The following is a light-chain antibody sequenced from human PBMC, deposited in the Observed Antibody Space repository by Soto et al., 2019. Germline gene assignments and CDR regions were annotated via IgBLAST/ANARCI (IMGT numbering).Light chain of an antibody. Sequence: QSALTQPASVSWSPGQSITISCTGTSSDVGSYKLVSWYQQHPGKAPKLMISEVSKRPSGISDRFSGSKSGSTASLTISGLQAEDEADYYCCSYAGTSTHTVFGGGTQLTVL. CDR1: SSDVGSYKL. V-gene: IGLV2-23*02. J-gene: IGLJ7*01. CDR3: CSYAGTSTHTV. CDR2: EVS.